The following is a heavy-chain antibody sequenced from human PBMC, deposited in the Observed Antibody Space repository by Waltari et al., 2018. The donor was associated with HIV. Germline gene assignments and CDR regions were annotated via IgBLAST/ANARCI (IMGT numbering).Heavy chain of an antibody. V-gene: IGHV3-33*01. CDR2: IWYDGDNK. CDR1: GFTFSNFA. Sequence: QVQLVESGGGVVQPGRSLRLSCAASGFTFSNFAIHWVRQAPGKGPEWVAVIWYDGDNKYYADSVKGRFTISRDNSKNTLYLQMNSLRVEDTAVYYCARGGYYYDISGYYHYWGQGTLVTVSS. CDR3: ARGGYYYDISGYYHY. J-gene: IGHJ4*02. D-gene: IGHD3-22*01.